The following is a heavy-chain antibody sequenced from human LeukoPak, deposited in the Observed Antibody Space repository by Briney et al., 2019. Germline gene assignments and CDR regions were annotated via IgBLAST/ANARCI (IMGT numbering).Heavy chain of an antibody. V-gene: IGHV3-11*06. CDR1: GFIFSDYY. D-gene: IGHD3-10*01. J-gene: IGHJ6*04. CDR3: AAPYYYGSGSLLNYYYGMDV. CDR2: ISSTSSDT. Sequence: GGSLRLSCAASGFIFSDYYMSWIRQTPGKGLEWLSYISSTSSDTNYADSVEGRFTISRDNAKKSLFLQMNSLRAEDTGVYYCAAPYYYGSGSLLNYYYGMDVWGKGTTVTVSS.